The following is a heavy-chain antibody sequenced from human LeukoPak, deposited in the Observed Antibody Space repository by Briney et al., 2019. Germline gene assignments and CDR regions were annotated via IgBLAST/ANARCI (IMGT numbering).Heavy chain of an antibody. V-gene: IGHV4-4*07. J-gene: IGHJ6*03. CDR1: GGSISSYY. CDR3: ARALTPVGSSAPTHYYYYYMDV. D-gene: IGHD6-13*01. CDR2: IYTSGST. Sequence: PSETLSLTCTVSGGSISSYYWSWIRQPAGKGLEWIGRIYTSGSTNYNPSLKSRVTMSVDTSKNQFSLKLSSVTAADTAVYYCARALTPVGSSAPTHYYYYYMDVWGKGTTVSVSS.